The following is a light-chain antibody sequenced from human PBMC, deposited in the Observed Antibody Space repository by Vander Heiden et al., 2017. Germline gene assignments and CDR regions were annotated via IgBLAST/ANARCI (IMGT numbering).Light chain of an antibody. Sequence: AIRITQSPSSFSASTGDRVTITCRASQGISSYLAWYQQKPGKAPKLLIYAASTLQSGVPSGFSGSGSGTDFTLTISCLQSEDFATYYCQQYYSYPPLTFGGGTKVEIK. CDR3: QQYYSYPPLT. V-gene: IGKV1-8*01. CDR2: AAS. CDR1: QGISSY. J-gene: IGKJ4*01.